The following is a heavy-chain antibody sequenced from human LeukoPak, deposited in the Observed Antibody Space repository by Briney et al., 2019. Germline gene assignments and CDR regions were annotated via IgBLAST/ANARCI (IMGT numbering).Heavy chain of an antibody. J-gene: IGHJ3*02. CDR2: ISAYNGNT. Sequence: ASVKVSCKASGYTFTSYGISWVRQAPGQGLEWMGWISAYNGNTNYAQKLQGGVTMTTDTSTSTAYMELRSLRSDDTAVYYCARPNSLRPRCAFDIWGQGTMVTVSS. CDR1: GYTFTSYG. CDR3: ARPNSLRPRCAFDI. D-gene: IGHD5-12*01. V-gene: IGHV1-18*01.